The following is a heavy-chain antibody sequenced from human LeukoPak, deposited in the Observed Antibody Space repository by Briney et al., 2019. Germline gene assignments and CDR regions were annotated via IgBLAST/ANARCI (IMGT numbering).Heavy chain of an antibody. CDR1: GQSLTGYF. CDR3: ARFPYDSSGYYHNDYHYYGMDV. Sequence: ASVKVSCKASGQSLTGYFIHWVRQAPGQGLEWMGWISAYNGNTNYAQKLQGRVTMTTDTSTSTAYMELRSLRSDDTAVYYCARFPYDSSGYYHNDYHYYGMDVWGQGTTVTVSS. CDR2: ISAYNGNT. J-gene: IGHJ6*02. V-gene: IGHV1-18*04. D-gene: IGHD3-22*01.